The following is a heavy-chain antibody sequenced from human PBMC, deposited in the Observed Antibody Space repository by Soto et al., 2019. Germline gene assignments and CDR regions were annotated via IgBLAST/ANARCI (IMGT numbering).Heavy chain of an antibody. CDR2: IYYSGST. V-gene: IGHV4-39*01. J-gene: IGHJ6*02. Sequence: SETLSLTCTVSGGSISSYYWGWIRQPPGKGLEWIGSIYYSGSTYYNPSLKSRVTISVDTSKNQFSLKLSSVTAADTAVYYCARQGYDILTGRLGYYYYYGMDVWGQGTTVTVSS. CDR1: GGSISSYY. D-gene: IGHD3-9*01. CDR3: ARQGYDILTGRLGYYYYYGMDV.